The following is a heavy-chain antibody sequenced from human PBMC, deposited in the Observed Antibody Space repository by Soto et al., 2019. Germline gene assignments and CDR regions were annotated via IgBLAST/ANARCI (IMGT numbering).Heavy chain of an antibody. CDR1: RGIFSRYS. J-gene: IGHJ4*02. V-gene: IGHV1-69*01. D-gene: IGHD3-9*01. CDR2: IIPISGTP. Sequence: QVQLVQSGAEVKKPGSSVRVSCKTSRGIFSRYSINWVRQAPGQGLEWMGGIIPISGTPKYAQKFRGRLTITADESRGAAVNYLTTLRSEDPAVYYWVRCLNNDFLPGYYTRGGAFDNWGQGTLVSVSS. CDR3: VRCLNNDFLPGYYTRGGAFDN.